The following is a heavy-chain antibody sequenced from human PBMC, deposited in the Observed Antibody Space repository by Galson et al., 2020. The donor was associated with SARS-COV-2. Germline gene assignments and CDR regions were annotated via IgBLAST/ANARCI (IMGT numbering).Heavy chain of an antibody. CDR1: GFTFSSYG. CDR3: ARGRGDSSSWSGYYVDY. CDR2: IWYDGSNK. V-gene: IGHV3-33*01. D-gene: IGHD6-13*01. Sequence: GESLKISCAASGFTFSSYGMHWVRQAPGKGLEWVAVIWYDGSNKYYADSVKGRFTISRDNSKNTLYLQMNSLRAEDTAVYYCARGRGDSSSWSGYYVDYWGQGTLVTVSS. J-gene: IGHJ4*02.